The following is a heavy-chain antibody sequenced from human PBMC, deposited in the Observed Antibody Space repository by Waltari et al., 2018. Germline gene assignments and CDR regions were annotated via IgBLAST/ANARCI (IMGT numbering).Heavy chain of an antibody. CDR1: GYRFTGYY. CDR2: ISPAMGCT. Sequence: QVQLVQSGAEVTKPGASVKVSCKASGYRFTGYYLHWLRQAPGQGLEWMGRISPAMGCTKYAQNWQGRVTLTRDTSTNTAYMELHSLTSDDTAVYYCAGGRNDLAAFFDPWGQGTLVAVSS. V-gene: IGHV1-2*06. CDR3: AGGRNDLAAFFDP. J-gene: IGHJ5*02. D-gene: IGHD2-21*02.